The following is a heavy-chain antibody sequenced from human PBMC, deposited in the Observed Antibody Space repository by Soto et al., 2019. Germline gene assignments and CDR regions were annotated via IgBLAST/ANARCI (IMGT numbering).Heavy chain of an antibody. D-gene: IGHD2-15*01. CDR2: IGTAGDT. CDR3: ARSLTYDCSGGSCYSSGAFDI. V-gene: IGHV3-13*01. J-gene: IGHJ3*02. CDR1: GFTFSSYD. Sequence: GGSLRLSCAASGFTFSSYDMHWVRQATGKGLEWVSAIGTAGDTYYPGSVKGRFTISRENAKNSLYLQMNSLRAGDTAVYYCARSLTYDCSGGSCYSSGAFDIWGQGTMVTVSS.